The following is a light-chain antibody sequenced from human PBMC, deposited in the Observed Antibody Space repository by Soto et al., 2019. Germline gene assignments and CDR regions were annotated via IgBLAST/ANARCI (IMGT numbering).Light chain of an antibody. V-gene: IGKV1-5*03. J-gene: IGKJ4*01. Sequence: STTVGDRVTGNGRASQTISSWLAWYQQKPGKAPKLLIYKASTLKSVVSSRCSGSGSGSGFGLTAGTLQPDDVASSDCPPSNCSAAPVGGGTKVDIK. CDR1: QTISSW. CDR2: KAS. CDR3: PPSNCSAAP.